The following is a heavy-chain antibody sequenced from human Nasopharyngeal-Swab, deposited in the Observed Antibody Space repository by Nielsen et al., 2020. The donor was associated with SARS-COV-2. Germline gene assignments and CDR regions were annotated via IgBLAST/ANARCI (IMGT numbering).Heavy chain of an antibody. V-gene: IGHV4-31*03. Sequence: SETLSLTCTVSGGSVSSGSYYWSWIRQPPGKGLEWIGYIYYSGSTYYNPSLKSRVTISVDTSKNQFSLKLSSVTAADTAVYYCARVPVRGVAFDIWGQGTMVTVSS. J-gene: IGHJ3*02. D-gene: IGHD3-10*01. CDR2: IYYSGST. CDR3: ARVPVRGVAFDI. CDR1: GGSVSSGSYY.